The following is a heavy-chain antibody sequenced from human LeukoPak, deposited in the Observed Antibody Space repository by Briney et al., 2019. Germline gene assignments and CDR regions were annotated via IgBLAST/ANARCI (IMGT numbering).Heavy chain of an antibody. CDR3: ARGLAAAGTSYSDY. Sequence: SETLSLTCTVSGGSINSYYWSWIRQPPGKGLEWIGYIYYSGSTNYSPSLKGRVTISVDTSKNQFSLKLSSVTAADTAVYYCARGLAAAGTSYSDYWGQGTLVTVSS. J-gene: IGHJ4*02. D-gene: IGHD6-13*01. CDR2: IYYSGST. CDR1: GGSINSYY. V-gene: IGHV4-59*01.